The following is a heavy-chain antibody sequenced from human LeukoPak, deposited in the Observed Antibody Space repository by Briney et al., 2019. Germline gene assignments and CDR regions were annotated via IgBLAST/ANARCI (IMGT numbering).Heavy chain of an antibody. CDR1: GYTFTGYY. J-gene: IGHJ5*02. Sequence: ASVTVSCKASGYTFTGYYIHWVRPAPGQGLEWIGWINPNNGGTNYAQRFQDRVTLTRDTSIGTAYMELRWLRPDDTALYYCASRYCSGGSCHNNWFDPWGQGTLVTVSS. CDR3: ASRYCSGGSCHNNWFDP. D-gene: IGHD2-15*01. V-gene: IGHV1-2*02. CDR2: INPNNGGT.